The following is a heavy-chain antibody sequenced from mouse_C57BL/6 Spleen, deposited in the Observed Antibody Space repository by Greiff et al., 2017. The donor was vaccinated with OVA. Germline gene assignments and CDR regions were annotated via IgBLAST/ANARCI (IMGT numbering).Heavy chain of an antibody. CDR2: ISDGGSYT. Sequence: EVKVVESGGGLVKPGGSLKLSCAASGFTFSSYAMSWVRQTPEKRLEWVATISDGGSYTYYPDNVKGRFTISRDNAKNNLYLQMSHLKSEDTAMYYCAGLSTMVTTGAYWGQGTLVTVSA. D-gene: IGHD2-2*01. CDR3: AGLSTMVTTGAY. CDR1: GFTFSSYA. V-gene: IGHV5-4*03. J-gene: IGHJ3*01.